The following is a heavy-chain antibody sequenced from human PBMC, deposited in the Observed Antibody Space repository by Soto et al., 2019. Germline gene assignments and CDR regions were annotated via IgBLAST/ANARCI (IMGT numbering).Heavy chain of an antibody. CDR1: GGTFSSYA. D-gene: IGHD3-22*01. CDR2: IIPIFGTA. CDR3: ARDSGYYYDSSGYYPSYFDY. J-gene: IGHJ4*02. V-gene: IGHV1-69*13. Sequence: ASVKVSCKASGGTFSSYAISWVRQAPGQGLEWMGGIIPIFGTANYAQKFQGRVTITADESTSTAYMELSSLRSEDTAVYYCARDSGYYYDSSGYYPSYFDYWGQGTLVTVSS.